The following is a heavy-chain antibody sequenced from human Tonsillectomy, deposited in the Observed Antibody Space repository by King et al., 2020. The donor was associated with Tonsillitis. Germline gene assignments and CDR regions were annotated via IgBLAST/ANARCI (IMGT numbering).Heavy chain of an antibody. CDR3: ARPLNPSWYFDR. CDR1: GGSISSHC. CDR2: ICYSGST. J-gene: IGHJ2*01. Sequence: QLQESGPGLVKPSETLSLTCTVSGGSISSHCWSWIRQPPGQGLEWIGYICYSGSTNYNPSLKIRVTISVDTSKTQFSLKLSSVTAADTAFYYCARPLNPSWYFDRWGRGTLVTVSS. V-gene: IGHV4-59*08.